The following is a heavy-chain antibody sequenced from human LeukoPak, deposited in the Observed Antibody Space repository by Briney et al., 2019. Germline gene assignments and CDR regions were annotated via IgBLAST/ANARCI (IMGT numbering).Heavy chain of an antibody. J-gene: IGHJ5*02. V-gene: IGHV1-69*01. Sequence: SVKVSCKASGGTFRTFAISWVRQAPGQGLEWMGGIIPIFGIPDSAQKFQGRLTITADESTTTAYMELSNLRSEDTAVYYCARVPRGGDRFDPWGQGTLVTVPS. CDR2: IIPIFGIP. D-gene: IGHD3-16*01. CDR1: GGTFRTFA. CDR3: ARVPRGGDRFDP.